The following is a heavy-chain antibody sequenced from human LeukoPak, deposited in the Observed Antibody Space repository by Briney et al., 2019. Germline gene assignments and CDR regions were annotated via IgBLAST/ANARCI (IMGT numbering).Heavy chain of an antibody. CDR3: TRSWIQLWTPDFDH. V-gene: IGHV1-2*06. J-gene: IGHJ4*02. D-gene: IGHD5-18*01. Sequence: ASVKVSCKASGYTFSGHYLHWVRQAPGQGLEWMGRINPNGGGTKYAQKFQNRVTMTSDTSVSTAYMELNGLRSDDTAIYYCTRSWIQLWTPDFDHWGQGTLVTVSS. CDR2: INPNGGGT. CDR1: GYTFSGHY.